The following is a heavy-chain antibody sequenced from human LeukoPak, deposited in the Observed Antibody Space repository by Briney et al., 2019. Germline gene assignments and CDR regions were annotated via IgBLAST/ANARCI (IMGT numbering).Heavy chain of an antibody. Sequence: PGGSLRLSCAASGFTFSSYGMHWVCQAPEMGLEWVADIKCDGSEKYYVASVKGRLTISRDNAKNSLYLQVNSLRAEDMTVYYCVRLGVTMLRGALYYSYYYMDVWGKGTTVTVSS. D-gene: IGHD3-10*01. CDR3: VRLGVTMLRGALYYSYYYMDV. V-gene: IGHV3-52*01. CDR2: IKCDGSEK. J-gene: IGHJ6*03. CDR1: GFTFSSYG.